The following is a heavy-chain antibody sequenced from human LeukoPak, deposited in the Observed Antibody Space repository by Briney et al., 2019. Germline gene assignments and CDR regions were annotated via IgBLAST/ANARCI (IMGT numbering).Heavy chain of an antibody. Sequence: GGSLRLSCAASGFTFSSYWMHWVRQAPGKGLVWVSQINFDGSRTTYADSVRGRFTISRDNAWNTLYPQMDSLRAEDTAVYFCARDGDVTIPFDSWGQGTLVTVPS. CDR1: GFTFSSYW. V-gene: IGHV3-74*03. J-gene: IGHJ4*02. CDR2: INFDGSRT. CDR3: ARDGDVTIPFDS. D-gene: IGHD2-21*02.